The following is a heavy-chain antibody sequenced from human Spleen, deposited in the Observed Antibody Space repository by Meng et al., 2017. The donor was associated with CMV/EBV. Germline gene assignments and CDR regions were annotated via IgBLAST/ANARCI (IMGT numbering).Heavy chain of an antibody. CDR2: INHSGST. D-gene: IGHD5-18*01. Sequence: SETLSLTCAVYGGSFSGYYWSWIRQPPGKGLEWIGEINHSGSTNYNPSLKSRVTISVDTSKNQFSLRLSSVTAADTAVYYCARGQGFSHGLALDYWGQGSLVTVSS. CDR3: ARGQGFSHGLALDY. CDR1: GGSFSGYY. J-gene: IGHJ4*02. V-gene: IGHV4-34*01.